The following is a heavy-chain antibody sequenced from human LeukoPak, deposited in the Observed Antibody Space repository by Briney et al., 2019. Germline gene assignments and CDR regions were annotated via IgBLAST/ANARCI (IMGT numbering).Heavy chain of an antibody. CDR1: GFTFSSYS. CDR3: ASNNLRDWYYFDY. CDR2: ISSSSSYI. J-gene: IGHJ4*02. Sequence: GGSLGLSCAASGFTFSSYSMNWVRQAPGKGLEWVSSISSSSSYIYYADSVKGRFTISRDNAKNSLYLQMNSLRAEDTAVYYCASNNLRDWYYFDYWGQGTLVTVSS. V-gene: IGHV3-21*01. D-gene: IGHD3-9*01.